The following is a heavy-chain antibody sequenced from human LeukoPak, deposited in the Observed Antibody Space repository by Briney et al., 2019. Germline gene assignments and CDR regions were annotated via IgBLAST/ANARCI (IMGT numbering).Heavy chain of an antibody. Sequence: GESLRLSCAASGFVFSGYGMHWVRQAPGKGLEWVAFVRYDDINKYYADSVKGRFTISRDNSRNTLYLQMTSLRAEDTAVYYCAKGNGEVSRDAYYSYFDYWGQGTLVTVSS. CDR2: VRYDDINK. CDR3: AKGNGEVSRDAYYSYFDY. D-gene: IGHD5-24*01. J-gene: IGHJ4*02. V-gene: IGHV3-30*02. CDR1: GFVFSGYG.